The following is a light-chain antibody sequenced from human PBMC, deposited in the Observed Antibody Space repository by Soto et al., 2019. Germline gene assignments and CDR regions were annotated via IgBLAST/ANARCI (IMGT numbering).Light chain of an antibody. Sequence: QSVLTQPPSASGTAGQGVTISCSGGDSNIGSNSVYWHQHLPRMAPKLLIYYNNQRPSGVPDRFSGSRSGTSASLAIVGLRSEDEAVYYCAAWDASLSACVFGNGTKLTVL. CDR1: DSNIGSNS. CDR3: AAWDASLSACV. V-gene: IGLV1-47*02. CDR2: YNN. J-gene: IGLJ1*01.